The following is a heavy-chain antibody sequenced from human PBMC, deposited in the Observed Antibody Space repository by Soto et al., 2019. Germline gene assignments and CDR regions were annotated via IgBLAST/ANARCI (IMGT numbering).Heavy chain of an antibody. Sequence: ASVKVSCKASGYTFTGYYMHWVRQAPGQELEWMGWINPNSGGTNYAQKFQGRVTMTRDTSISTAYMELSRLRSDDTAVYYCARVRPFGRAAAPPLSYNSYYYGMDVWGQGTTVTVSS. CDR1: GYTFTGYY. J-gene: IGHJ6*02. CDR2: INPNSGGT. D-gene: IGHD6-13*01. CDR3: ARVRPFGRAAAPPLSYNSYYYGMDV. V-gene: IGHV1-2*02.